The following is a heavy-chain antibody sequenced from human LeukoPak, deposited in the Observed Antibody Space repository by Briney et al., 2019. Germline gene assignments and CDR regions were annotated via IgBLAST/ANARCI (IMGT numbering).Heavy chain of an antibody. D-gene: IGHD5-18*01. CDR3: ARDGRAANVDTAMVNNLFDY. CDR1: GGSISSYY. J-gene: IGHJ4*02. CDR2: IYTSGST. Sequence: PSETLSLTCTVSGGSISSYYWSWIRQPAGKGLEWIGRIYTSGSTNYNPSLKSRVTMSVDTSKNQFSLKLSSVTAADTAVYYCARDGRAANVDTAMVNNLFDYWGQGTLVTVSS. V-gene: IGHV4-4*07.